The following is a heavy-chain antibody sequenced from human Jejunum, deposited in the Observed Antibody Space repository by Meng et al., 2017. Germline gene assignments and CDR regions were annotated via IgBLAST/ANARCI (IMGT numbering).Heavy chain of an antibody. J-gene: IGHJ3*01. CDR1: GFTFINYG. CDR3: AKLKWEPLRAFDF. CDR2: LSASGGST. D-gene: IGHD1-26*01. Sequence: GESLKISCAASGFTFINYGMSWVRQAPGKGLEWVSGLSASGGSTYYADFVKGRFTISRDNSKNTIYLQMNSLRAEDTAVYYCAKLKWEPLRAFDFWGQGTMVTVSS. V-gene: IGHV3-23*01.